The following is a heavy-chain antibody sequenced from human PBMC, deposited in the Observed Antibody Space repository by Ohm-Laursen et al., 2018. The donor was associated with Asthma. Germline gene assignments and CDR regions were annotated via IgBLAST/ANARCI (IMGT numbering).Heavy chain of an antibody. Sequence: GTLSLTCTVSGGSISSSSYYWGWIRQPPGKGLEWIGSIYYSGSTYYNPSLKSRVTISVDTSKNQFSLKLSSVTAADTAVYYCARAVLSAYPLNWGQGTLVTVSS. V-gene: IGHV4-39*07. CDR2: IYYSGST. J-gene: IGHJ4*02. CDR3: ARAVLSAYPLN. D-gene: IGHD3-10*01. CDR1: GGSISSSSYY.